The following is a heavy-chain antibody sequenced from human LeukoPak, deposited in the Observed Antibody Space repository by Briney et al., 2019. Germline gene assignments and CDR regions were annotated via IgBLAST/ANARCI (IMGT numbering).Heavy chain of an antibody. D-gene: IGHD2-2*03. CDR1: GFPFSSYA. Sequence: PGGSLRLSCAASGFPFSSYAMTWVRQAPGKGLEWVSTITASGAGIDYADSVKGRFTISRDNSKNRLYLQMSSLRAEDTAVYYCAKDGYCGSSSCVYWGQGTLVTVSS. J-gene: IGHJ4*02. CDR2: ITASGAGI. CDR3: AKDGYCGSSSCVY. V-gene: IGHV3-23*01.